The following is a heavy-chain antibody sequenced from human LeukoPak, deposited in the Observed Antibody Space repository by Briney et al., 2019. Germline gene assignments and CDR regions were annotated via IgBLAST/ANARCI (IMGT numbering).Heavy chain of an antibody. J-gene: IGHJ5*02. D-gene: IGHD2-15*01. CDR2: IYFSGST. V-gene: IGHV4-59*01. CDR3: ARGADGVSSNSRGWFDP. CDR1: GASISSDY. Sequence: SETLSLTCTVSGASISSDYWSWIRQPPGKGLEWIGYIYFSGSTNYNPSLKSRVTISVDTSKTQLSLKLSSVTAADTAVYSCARGADGVSSNSRGWFDPWGQGTLVTVSS.